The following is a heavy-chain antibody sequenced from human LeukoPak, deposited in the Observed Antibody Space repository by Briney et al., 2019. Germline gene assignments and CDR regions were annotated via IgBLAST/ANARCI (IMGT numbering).Heavy chain of an antibody. CDR3: ARELRFGDSGSYFIDY. CDR1: GGSISSYY. CDR2: IYTSGST. J-gene: IGHJ4*02. Sequence: SETLSLTCTVSGGSISSYYWSWIRQPAGKGLEWIGRIYTSGSTNYNPSLKSRVTISVDTSKNQFSLQLRSVTAADTAAYYCARELRFGDSGSYFIDYWGQGTLVTVSS. V-gene: IGHV4-4*07. D-gene: IGHD3-10*01.